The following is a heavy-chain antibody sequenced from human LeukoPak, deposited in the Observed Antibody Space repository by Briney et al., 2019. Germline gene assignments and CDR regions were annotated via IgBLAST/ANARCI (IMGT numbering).Heavy chain of an antibody. D-gene: IGHD2-2*01. CDR3: ARDMGRYCSSASCYAFDI. CDR2: IIPIFGTA. Sequence: SVKVSCKASGGTFSSYSISWVRQAPGQGLEWMGGIIPIFGTANYAQKFQGRVTITTDESTSTAYMELSSLRSEDTAVYYCARDMGRYCSSASCYAFDIWGQGTMVTVSS. V-gene: IGHV1-69*05. J-gene: IGHJ3*02. CDR1: GGTFSSYS.